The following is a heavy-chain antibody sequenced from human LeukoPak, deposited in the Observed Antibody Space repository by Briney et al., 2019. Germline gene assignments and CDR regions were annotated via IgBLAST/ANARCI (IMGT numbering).Heavy chain of an antibody. CDR3: ARDWNPHDAFDI. V-gene: IGHV3-48*03. CDR1: GFSFSSYE. Sequence: GGSMRPSCAAAGFSFSSYEMNWVRQPPGTGLEWVSYISSSGSPIYYADSVKGRFTISRDNAKNSLYLQMSSLRAEDTAVYYCARDWNPHDAFDIWGQGTMVTVSS. CDR2: ISSSGSPI. J-gene: IGHJ3*02. D-gene: IGHD1-1*01.